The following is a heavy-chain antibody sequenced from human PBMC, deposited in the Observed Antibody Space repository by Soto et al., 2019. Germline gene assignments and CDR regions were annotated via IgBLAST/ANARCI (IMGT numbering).Heavy chain of an antibody. Sequence: GGSLRLSCAASGFTFSSYGMHWVRQAPGKGLEWVAVIWYDGSNKYYADSVKGRFTISRDNSKNTLYLQMNSLRAEDTAVYYCARDRGATTLNWFDPWGQGTLVTVSS. D-gene: IGHD5-12*01. J-gene: IGHJ5*02. CDR1: GFTFSSYG. CDR3: ARDRGATTLNWFDP. V-gene: IGHV3-33*01. CDR2: IWYDGSNK.